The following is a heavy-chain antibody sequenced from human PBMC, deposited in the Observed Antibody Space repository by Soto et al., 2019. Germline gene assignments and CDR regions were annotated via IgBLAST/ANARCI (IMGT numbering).Heavy chain of an antibody. Sequence: EVQLVESGGGLVQPGGSRDLSWEASGFLLNNFWMYWVRQTPEKGLVWVSGINSDGTTTIYADSVKGRFTISRDNAKNTLYLQMNSLTVEDTAIYYCVRDIRWGQGTLVTVSS. J-gene: IGHJ4*02. CDR1: GFLLNNFW. CDR3: VRDIR. CDR2: INSDGTTT. V-gene: IGHV3-74*01.